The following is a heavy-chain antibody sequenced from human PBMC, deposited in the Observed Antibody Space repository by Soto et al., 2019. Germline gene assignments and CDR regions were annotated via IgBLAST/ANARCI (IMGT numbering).Heavy chain of an antibody. CDR2: IIPTFGLP. CDR3: AGRDGYTT. CDR1: GTTFSSYD. J-gene: IGHJ5*02. Sequence: QVQLVQSGSEVINPGSSVKVSCKASGTTFSSYDINWVRQAPGQGLEWMGGIIPTFGLPNYSQRFQDRLTITADESTTTAYMDLSSLTSEDTAVYFCAGRDGYTTSGQGTLVSVSA. D-gene: IGHD5-12*01. V-gene: IGHV1-69*01.